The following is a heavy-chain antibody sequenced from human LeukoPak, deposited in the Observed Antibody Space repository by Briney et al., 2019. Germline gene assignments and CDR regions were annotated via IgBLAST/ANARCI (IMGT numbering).Heavy chain of an antibody. J-gene: IGHJ5*02. CDR2: IYYSGST. V-gene: IGHV4-59*12. D-gene: IGHD6-13*01. Sequence: SETLSLTCTVSGGSISSYYWSWIRQPPGKGLEWIGYIYYSGSTNYNPSLMSRVTISIDTSKNQFSLKLSSVTAADTAVYYCARDHSSSWYGYTTNWFDPWGQGTLVTVSS. CDR1: GGSISSYY. CDR3: ARDHSSSWYGYTTNWFDP.